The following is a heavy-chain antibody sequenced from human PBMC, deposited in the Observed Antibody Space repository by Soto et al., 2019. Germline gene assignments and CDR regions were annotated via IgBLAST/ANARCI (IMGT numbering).Heavy chain of an antibody. CDR1: GYPFTSYG. D-gene: IGHD6-19*01. V-gene: IGHV1-18*01. CDR3: ARDRLIAVTGLIRN. Sequence: ASVKVSCKTSGYPFTSYGINWVRQAPGQGPEWMGWISAYDDKTIYSQKFQGRVTLTADTSTTTAYMELRGLRFDDTAVYYCARDRLIAVTGLIRNWGQGTLVTVSS. CDR2: ISAYDDKT. J-gene: IGHJ4*02.